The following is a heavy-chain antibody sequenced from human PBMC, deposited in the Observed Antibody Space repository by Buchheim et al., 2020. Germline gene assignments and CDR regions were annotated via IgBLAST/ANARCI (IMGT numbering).Heavy chain of an antibody. CDR1: GGSISSSSYY. Sequence: QLQLQESGPGLVKPSETLSLTCSVSGGSISSSSYYWGWIRQPPGKGLDWIGSIYYSGSTYYNSSLKSRVTISVDMSKNQFSLKLSSVTAADTAVYYCARHTYEGYSGYVGFLYYYMDVWGKGTT. D-gene: IGHD5-12*01. CDR3: ARHTYEGYSGYVGFLYYYMDV. J-gene: IGHJ6*03. V-gene: IGHV4-39*01. CDR2: IYYSGST.